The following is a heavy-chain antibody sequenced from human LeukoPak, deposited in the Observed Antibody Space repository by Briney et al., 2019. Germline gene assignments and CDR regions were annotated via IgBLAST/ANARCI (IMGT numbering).Heavy chain of an antibody. CDR2: INPNSGGT. Sequence: ASVKVSCKASGYTFTDYYMHWVRQAPGQGLEWMGWINPNSGGTNYAQKFQGRVTMTRDTSISTAYMELSRLRSDDTAVYYCARYSGGEILFDPWGQGTLVTVSS. V-gene: IGHV1-2*02. CDR3: ARYSGGEILFDP. CDR1: GYTFTDYY. D-gene: IGHD2-21*01. J-gene: IGHJ5*02.